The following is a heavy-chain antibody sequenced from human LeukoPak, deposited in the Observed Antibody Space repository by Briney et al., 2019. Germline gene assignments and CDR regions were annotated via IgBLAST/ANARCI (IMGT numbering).Heavy chain of an antibody. CDR1: GFTFRSIG. Sequence: PGGSLRLSCAASGFTFRSIGLSWVRQAPGKGLEWVSTITSGDDRFYADSVKGRFTISRDNSKNTLYLQMNTLRAEDTAVYYCAKVSGYPCYWGQGTLVTVSS. CDR2: ITSGDDR. D-gene: IGHD2-15*01. J-gene: IGHJ4*02. V-gene: IGHV3-23*01. CDR3: AKVSGYPCY.